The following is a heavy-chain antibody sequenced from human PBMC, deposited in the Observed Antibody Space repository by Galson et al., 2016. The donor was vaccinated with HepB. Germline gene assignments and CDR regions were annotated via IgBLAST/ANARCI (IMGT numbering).Heavy chain of an antibody. D-gene: IGHD5-12*01. J-gene: IGHJ4*02. Sequence: SETLSLTCTVSGDSIRSSFWSWLRQPPGKGLEWIGYIFHSGSTNYNPALNSRVTISVDTSKNQFSLKLTSVTAADTAVYYCARDFSSYSGYDSVVRFDCWGQGTLVTVSS. CDR2: IFHSGST. CDR1: GDSIRSSF. V-gene: IGHV4-59*01. CDR3: ARDFSSYSGYDSVVRFDC.